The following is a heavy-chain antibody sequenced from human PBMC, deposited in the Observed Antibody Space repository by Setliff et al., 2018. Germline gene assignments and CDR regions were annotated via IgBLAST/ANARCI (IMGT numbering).Heavy chain of an antibody. CDR1: GFTFSSYA. V-gene: IGHV3-23*01. Sequence: GGSLRLSCAASGFTFSSYAMSWVRQAPGKGLEWVSAISGSGGSTYYADSVKGRFTISRDNSKNTLYLQMNSLRAEDTAVYYCVANYYDSSGYLRPSKYYFDYWGQGTLVTVSS. D-gene: IGHD3-22*01. CDR3: VANYYDSSGYLRPSKYYFDY. J-gene: IGHJ4*02. CDR2: ISGSGGST.